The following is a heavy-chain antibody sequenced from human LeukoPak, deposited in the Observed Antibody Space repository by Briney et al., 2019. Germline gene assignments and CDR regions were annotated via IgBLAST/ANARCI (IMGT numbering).Heavy chain of an antibody. CDR3: AKGYSRDGYNSRDFDY. Sequence: GGSLRLSCAASGFTFSSYAMHWVRQAPGKGLEWVAVISYDGSNKYYADSVKGRFTISRDNSKNTLYLQMNSLRAEDTAVYYCAKGYSRDGYNSRDFDYWGQGTLVTVSS. CDR2: ISYDGSNK. D-gene: IGHD5-24*01. J-gene: IGHJ4*02. CDR1: GFTFSSYA. V-gene: IGHV3-30-3*01.